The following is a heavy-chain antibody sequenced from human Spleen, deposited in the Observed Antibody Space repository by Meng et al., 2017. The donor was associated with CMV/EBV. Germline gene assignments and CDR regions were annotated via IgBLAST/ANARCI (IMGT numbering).Heavy chain of an antibody. CDR2: ISYDGSNK. D-gene: IGHD3-22*01. CDR3: ARDPAARYYDSSGYPSGNWFDP. V-gene: IGHV3-30-3*01. Sequence: GESLKISCAASGFTFSSYAMHWVRQAPGKGLEWVAVISYDGSNKYYADSVKGRFTISRDNSKNTLYLQMNSLRAEDTAVYYCARDPAARYYDSSGYPSGNWFDPWGQGTLVTVSS. CDR1: GFTFSSYA. J-gene: IGHJ5*02.